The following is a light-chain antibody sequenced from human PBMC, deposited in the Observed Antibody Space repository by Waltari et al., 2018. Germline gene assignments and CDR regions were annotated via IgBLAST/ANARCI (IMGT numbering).Light chain of an antibody. Sequence: VVTQSPATLSLSPGDRATLSCRVSQSMLSYLVLYQHKSGQTPRLLIYDASKRATGVPARFSGSGSGTDFTLTISSLEPEDFAVYYCQLRGNPFTFGQGTKLEFK. CDR3: QLRGNPFT. CDR1: QSMLSY. J-gene: IGKJ2*01. V-gene: IGKV3-11*01. CDR2: DAS.